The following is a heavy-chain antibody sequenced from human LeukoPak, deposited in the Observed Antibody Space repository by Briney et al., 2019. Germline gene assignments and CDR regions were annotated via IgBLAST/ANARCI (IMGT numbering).Heavy chain of an antibody. J-gene: IGHJ6*02. D-gene: IGHD1-26*01. Sequence: ASVKVSCKASGGTFSSYAISWVRPAPGQGLAWMGRIIPILGIANYAQKFQGRVTITADKSTSTAYMELSSLRSEDTAVYYCARDSRVVGATYSYYYGMDVWGQGTTVTVSS. CDR3: ARDSRVVGATYSYYYGMDV. CDR1: GGTFSSYA. CDR2: IIPILGIA. V-gene: IGHV1-69*04.